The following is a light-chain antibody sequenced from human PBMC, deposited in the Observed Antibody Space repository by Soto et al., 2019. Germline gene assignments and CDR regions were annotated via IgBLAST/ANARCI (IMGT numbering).Light chain of an antibody. CDR1: QTVIRN. J-gene: IGKJ5*01. CDR3: QQYNNWPLT. V-gene: IGKV3D-15*01. CDR2: GAS. Sequence: TQSPDTLSLSHGDRVTLSCRASQTVIRNYLAWHQQKPGQAPTLLIYGASTRATGVPARFSGGGSGTEFTLTITSLQSEDFAVYWCQQYNNWPLTFGPGRRLEIK.